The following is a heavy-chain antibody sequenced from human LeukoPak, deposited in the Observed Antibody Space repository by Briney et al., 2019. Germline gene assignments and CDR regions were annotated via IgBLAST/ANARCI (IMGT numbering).Heavy chain of an antibody. J-gene: IGHJ3*02. CDR2: IYYSGST. Sequence: SETLSLTCTASGGSISSYYWSWIRQPPGKGLEWIGYIYYSGSTNYNPSLKSRVTISVDTSKNQFSLKLSSVTAADTAVYYCARHAVIYSSGYPDAFDIWGQGTMVTVSS. V-gene: IGHV4-59*08. D-gene: IGHD3-22*01. CDR1: GGSISSYY. CDR3: ARHAVIYSSGYPDAFDI.